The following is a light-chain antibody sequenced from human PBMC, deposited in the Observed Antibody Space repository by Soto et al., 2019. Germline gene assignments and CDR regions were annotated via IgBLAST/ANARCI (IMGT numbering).Light chain of an antibody. CDR3: QHYGTSLYT. Sequence: VLTQSPGTLSFSPEVRATLSCRASQSVRQSYLAWYQHKPSQAPRLLIYVASSRSTGIPDRFSGSGSVTDFTLTISRLEPEDFAVYYCQHYGTSLYTFGQGTKLEIK. CDR1: QSVRQSY. V-gene: IGKV3-20*01. J-gene: IGKJ2*01. CDR2: VAS.